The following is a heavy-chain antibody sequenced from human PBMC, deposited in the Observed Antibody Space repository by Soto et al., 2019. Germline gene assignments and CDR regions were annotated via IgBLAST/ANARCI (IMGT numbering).Heavy chain of an antibody. D-gene: IGHD6-19*01. CDR2: ISGSGGTT. V-gene: IGHV3-23*01. CDR1: GFIFNTYA. Sequence: EVQLLESGGGLVQPGGSLRLSCAASGFIFNTYAMSWVRQAPGKGLEWVSGISGSGGTTYYADSVKGRFTISIDNSKNTLYLQMNSLRADDTAVYYCAKGYSSGWPYYFDYWGQGTLLTVSS. J-gene: IGHJ4*02. CDR3: AKGYSSGWPYYFDY.